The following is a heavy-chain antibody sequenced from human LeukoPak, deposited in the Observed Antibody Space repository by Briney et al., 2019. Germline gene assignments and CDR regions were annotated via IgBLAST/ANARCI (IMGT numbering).Heavy chain of an antibody. CDR3: ARDNGVGGAFSL. V-gene: IGHV3-48*02. CDR1: GFTFSSYG. D-gene: IGHD1-26*01. CDR2: ISGSSTTI. J-gene: IGHJ3*01. Sequence: GGSLRLSCAASGFTFSSYGMYWVRQAPGKGLEWLSYISGSSTTIYYVDSVKGRFTISRDNAKNSQFLQMNSLRDEDTAVYYCARDNGVGGAFSLWGQGTMVTVSS.